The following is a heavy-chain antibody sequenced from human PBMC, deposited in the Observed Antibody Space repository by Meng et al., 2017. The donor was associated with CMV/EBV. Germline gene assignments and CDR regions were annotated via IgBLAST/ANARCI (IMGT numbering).Heavy chain of an antibody. CDR3: ARPHYANYFDY. V-gene: IGHV4-39*01. CDR2: IYYSGST. D-gene: IGHD4-17*01. CDR1: GGSISSSSYY. J-gene: IGHJ4*02. Sequence: GSLRLSCTVSGGSISSSSYYWGWIRQPPGTGLEWIGSIYYSGSTYYNPSLKSRVTISVDTSKNQFSLKLSSVTAADTAVYYCARPHYANYFDYWGQGTLVTVSS.